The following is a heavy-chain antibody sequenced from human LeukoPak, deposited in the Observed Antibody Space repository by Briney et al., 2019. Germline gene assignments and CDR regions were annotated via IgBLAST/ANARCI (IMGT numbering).Heavy chain of an antibody. V-gene: IGHV1-2*02. CDR2: INPNSGGT. Sequence: ASVKVSCKAPGYTFTGYYMHWVRQAPGQGLEWMGWINPNSGGTNYAQKFQGRVTMTRDTSISTAYMELSRLRSDDTAVYYCARVAGSDILTGYSDSSDAFDIWGQGTMVTVSS. J-gene: IGHJ3*02. D-gene: IGHD3-9*01. CDR1: GYTFTGYY. CDR3: ARVAGSDILTGYSDSSDAFDI.